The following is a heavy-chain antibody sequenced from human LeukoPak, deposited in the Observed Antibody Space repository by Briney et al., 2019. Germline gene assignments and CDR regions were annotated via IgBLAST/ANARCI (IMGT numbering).Heavy chain of an antibody. CDR2: IYYSGST. V-gene: IGHV4-39*01. D-gene: IGHD3-3*01. Sequence: NPSETLSLTCTVSGGSISINNYYWGWIRQSPGKGLEWIGNIYYSGSTYYNPSLKSRVTISVDTSKNQFSLKLSSVTAADTAVYYCARLPRYDFWSWGQGTLVTVSS. CDR1: GGSISINNYY. CDR3: ARLPRYDFWS. J-gene: IGHJ4*02.